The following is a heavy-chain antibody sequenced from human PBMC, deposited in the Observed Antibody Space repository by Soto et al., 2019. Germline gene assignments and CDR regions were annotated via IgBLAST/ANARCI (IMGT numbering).Heavy chain of an antibody. CDR2: IVVGSGNT. Sequence: ASVKVSCKASGFTFTSSAVQWVRQARGQRLEWIGWIVVGSGNTNYAQKFQERVTITRDMSTSTAYMELSSLRSEDTAVYYCAAYPGPLPSYYGMDVCRQGTTVT. D-gene: IGHD2-2*01. CDR1: GFTFTSSA. V-gene: IGHV1-58*01. CDR3: AAYPGPLPSYYGMDV. J-gene: IGHJ6*02.